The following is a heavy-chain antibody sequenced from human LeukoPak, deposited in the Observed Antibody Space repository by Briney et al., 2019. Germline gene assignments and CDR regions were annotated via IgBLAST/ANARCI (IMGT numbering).Heavy chain of an antibody. CDR2: IYTSGST. J-gene: IGHJ2*01. Sequence: SQTLSLTCTVSGGSISSGSYYWSWIRQPAGKGLEWIGRIYTSGSTNYNPSLKSRVTISVDTSKNQFSLKLSSVTAADTAVYYCARRRVVVVAATVPSLKRYWYFDLWGRGTLVTVSS. V-gene: IGHV4-61*02. CDR1: GGSISSGSYY. CDR3: ARRRVVVVAATVPSLKRYWYFDL. D-gene: IGHD2-15*01.